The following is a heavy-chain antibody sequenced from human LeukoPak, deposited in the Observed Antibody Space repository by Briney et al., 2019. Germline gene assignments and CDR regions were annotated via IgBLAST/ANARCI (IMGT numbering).Heavy chain of an antibody. CDR3: ARVGGYSYGYASSYYFDY. Sequence: ASVKVSCKASGYTFTGYYMHWVRQAPGQGLEWMGWINPNSGGTNYAQKFQGRVTMTRDTSISTAYMELSRLRSDDTAVYYCARVGGYSYGYASSYYFDYWGQGTLVTVSS. J-gene: IGHJ4*02. CDR2: INPNSGGT. CDR1: GYTFTGYY. V-gene: IGHV1-2*02. D-gene: IGHD5-18*01.